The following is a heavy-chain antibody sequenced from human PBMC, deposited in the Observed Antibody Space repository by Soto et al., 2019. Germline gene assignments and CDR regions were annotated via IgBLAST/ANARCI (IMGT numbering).Heavy chain of an antibody. Sequence: ESGGGVVQPGRSLRLSCAASGFTFSSYGMHWVRQAPGKGLAWVAVIWYDGSNKYYADSVKGRFTISRDNSKNTLYLQMNSLRAEDTAVYYCARWGIAAGDYWGQGTLVTVSS. CDR2: IWYDGSNK. V-gene: IGHV3-33*01. CDR3: ARWGIAAGDY. D-gene: IGHD6-13*01. CDR1: GFTFSSYG. J-gene: IGHJ4*02.